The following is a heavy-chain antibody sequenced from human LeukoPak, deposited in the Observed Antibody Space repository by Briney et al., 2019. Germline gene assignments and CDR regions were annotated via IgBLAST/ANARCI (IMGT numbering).Heavy chain of an antibody. CDR2: IYSTGAS. V-gene: IGHV4-61*02. Sequence: SQTLSLTCTVSGDSMRSGSFYWNWMRQPAGKGLEWIGRIYSTGASNYNPSLKSRVTMSADTSRNQVSLKLNSVTAADTAVYYCARELTYSNYGLYLDWGQGALVIVSS. CDR1: GDSMRSGSFY. CDR3: ARELTYSNYGLYLD. J-gene: IGHJ4*02. D-gene: IGHD4-11*01.